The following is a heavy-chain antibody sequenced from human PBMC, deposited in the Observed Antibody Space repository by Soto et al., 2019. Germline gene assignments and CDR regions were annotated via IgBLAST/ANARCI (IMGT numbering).Heavy chain of an antibody. CDR2: ISSTTNYI. V-gene: IGHV3-21*06. Sequence: PGGSLRLSCAASGFNFTRYSMNWVRQAPGKGLEWVSSISSTTNYIYYGDSMKGRSTISRDNAKNSLYLEMNSLRAEDTAVYYCARESEDLTSNFDYWGQGTLVTVSS. CDR1: GFNFTRYS. J-gene: IGHJ4*02. CDR3: ARESEDLTSNFDY.